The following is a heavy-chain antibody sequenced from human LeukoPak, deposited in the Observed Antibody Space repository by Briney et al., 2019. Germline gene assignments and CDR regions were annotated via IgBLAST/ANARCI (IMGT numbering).Heavy chain of an antibody. CDR1: GLTFSNYA. J-gene: IGHJ3*01. V-gene: IGHV3-30-3*01. CDR2: ISYDGSKK. D-gene: IGHD3-3*01. Sequence: GGSLRLSCTASGLTFSNYAIHWVRQAPGQGLEWVAVISYDGSKKYSADSMKGRFTISRDNSKNTLYLQMNSLRAEDTALYYCARNAILGVAPSIGDVSVSAFWGQGTMVTVSS. CDR3: ARNAILGVAPSIGDVSVSAF.